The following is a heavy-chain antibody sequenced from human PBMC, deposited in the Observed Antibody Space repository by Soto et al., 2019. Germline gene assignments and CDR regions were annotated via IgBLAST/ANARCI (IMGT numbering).Heavy chain of an antibody. J-gene: IGHJ4*02. CDR3: SRDVVVGAKALNY. V-gene: IGHV3-23*01. CDR1: GFTLSSFA. CDR2: VSGAGITT. Sequence: GGSLRLSCAASGFTLSSFAMSWVRQAPGKGLEWVSVVSGAGITTKYAASVKGRFTVSRDNSKNSLYLQMNSLRVEDTAVYFCSRDVVVGAKALNYWGQGALVTVSS. D-gene: IGHD2-15*01.